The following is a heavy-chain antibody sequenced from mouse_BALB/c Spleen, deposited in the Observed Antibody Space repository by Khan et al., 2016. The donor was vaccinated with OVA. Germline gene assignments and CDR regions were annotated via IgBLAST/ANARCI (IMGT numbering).Heavy chain of an antibody. Sequence: QVQLQQSGAELVKPGASVKLSCKASGYTFTSFYMYWVKQRPGQGLEWIGEINPNNGGTNVNEKFKSKATLPVAKSSSTAYKELSSLTSEDSAFYYCTRGGYGSPFAYWGQGTLVTVSA. CDR3: TRGGYGSPFAY. CDR1: GYTFTSFY. J-gene: IGHJ3*01. D-gene: IGHD1-1*01. V-gene: IGHV1S81*02. CDR2: INPNNGGT.